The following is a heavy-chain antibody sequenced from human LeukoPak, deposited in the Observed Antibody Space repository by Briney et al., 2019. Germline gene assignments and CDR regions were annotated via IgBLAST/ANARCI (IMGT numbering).Heavy chain of an antibody. J-gene: IGHJ3*02. Sequence: SETLSLTCTFPGGSISSYHWSWIRQPPGKGLKWIGFIYNSGTPYYNTSLKSRVTISADTSNNQCSLRLSSVTAADTAVYYCARHTPGTTSDIWGQGTMVTVSS. D-gene: IGHD1-1*01. CDR3: ARHTPGTTSDI. V-gene: IGHV4-59*08. CDR1: GGSISSYH. CDR2: IYNSGTP.